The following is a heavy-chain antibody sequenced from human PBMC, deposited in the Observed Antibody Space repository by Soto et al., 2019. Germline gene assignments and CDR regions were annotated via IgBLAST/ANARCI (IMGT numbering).Heavy chain of an antibody. CDR1: GGSISSSKW. Sequence: QVQLQESGPGLVKPSWTLSLTCAVSGGSISSSKWWSWVRQPPGKGLEWIGQIYHGGSSDYNPSLKSRVNISVDKSKNQFSLKLSSVTAADTAVYYCARDRDSSDTGGMDVWGQGNTVTVSS. CDR2: IYHGGSS. CDR3: ARDRDSSDTGGMDV. D-gene: IGHD3-22*01. J-gene: IGHJ6*02. V-gene: IGHV4-4*02.